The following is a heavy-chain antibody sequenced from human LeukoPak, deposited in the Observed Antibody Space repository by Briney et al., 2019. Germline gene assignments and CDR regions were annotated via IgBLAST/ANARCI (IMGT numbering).Heavy chain of an antibody. J-gene: IGHJ3*02. CDR1: GGSISSGDYY. Sequence: SQTLSLTCTVSGGSISSGDYYWSWIRQPPGKGLEWIGYIYYSGSTYYNPSLKSRVTISVDTSKNQFSLKLSSVTAADTAVYYCARGTAAAGSAFDIWGQGTMVTVSS. CDR2: IYYSGST. D-gene: IGHD6-13*01. CDR3: ARGTAAAGSAFDI. V-gene: IGHV4-30-4*01.